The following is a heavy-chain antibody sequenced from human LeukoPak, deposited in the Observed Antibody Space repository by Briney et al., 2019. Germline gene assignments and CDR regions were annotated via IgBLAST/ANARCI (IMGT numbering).Heavy chain of an antibody. V-gene: IGHV3-23*01. CDR2: ISGSGGST. CDR1: GFTFSSYA. D-gene: IGHD4-17*01. Sequence: GGSLRLSCAASGFTFSSYATSWVRQAPGKGLEWVSAISGSGGSTYYADSVKGRFTISRDNSKNTLYLQMNSLRAEDTAVYYCAKDLRKGTVTTSGYYYGMDVWGQGTTVTVSS. J-gene: IGHJ6*02. CDR3: AKDLRKGTVTTSGYYYGMDV.